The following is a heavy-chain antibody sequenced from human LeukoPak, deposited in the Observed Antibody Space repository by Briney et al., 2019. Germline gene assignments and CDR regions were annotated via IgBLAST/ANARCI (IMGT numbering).Heavy chain of an antibody. V-gene: IGHV4-59*01. CDR2: IFYSGST. J-gene: IGHJ5*02. Sequence: SETLSLTCTVSGGSISSYYWSWIRQPPGKGLEWIGYIFYSGSTNYNPSLKSRVTISVDTSKNQFSLKLSSVTAADTAVYYCARSWDYASWFDPWGQGTLVTVSS. CDR3: ARSWDYASWFDP. D-gene: IGHD4-17*01. CDR1: GGSISSYY.